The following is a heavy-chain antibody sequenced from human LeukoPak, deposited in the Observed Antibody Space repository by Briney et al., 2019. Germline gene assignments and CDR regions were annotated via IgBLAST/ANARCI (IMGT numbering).Heavy chain of an antibody. J-gene: IGHJ6*02. CDR3: ARDRYSSSSRYYYGMDV. CDR1: GGTFSSYA. D-gene: IGHD6-6*01. Sequence: ASVKVSCKASGGTFSSYAISWVRQAPGQGLEWMGRIIPIFGIANYAQNFQGRVTITADKSTSTAFMELSSLRPEDTAVYFCARDRYSSSSRYYYGMDVWGQGTTVTVSS. V-gene: IGHV1-69*04. CDR2: IIPIFGIA.